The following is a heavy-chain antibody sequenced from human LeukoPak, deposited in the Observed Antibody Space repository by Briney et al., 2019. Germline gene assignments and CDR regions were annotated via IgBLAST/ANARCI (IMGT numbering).Heavy chain of an antibody. J-gene: IGHJ4*02. CDR3: IKEAYYGWGSSPTFYFDY. V-gene: IGHV3-30*04. D-gene: IGHD3-10*01. CDR2: ISHDVKTT. Sequence: GKSLRLSCVASGFSFSDSVIHWVRQAPGKGLEWVAVISHDVKTTYYANSAKRRFTISRDNSRNTLFLQMNRLRPEDTAVYYCIKEAYYGWGSSPTFYFDYWGQGTRVTVSS. CDR1: GFSFSDSV.